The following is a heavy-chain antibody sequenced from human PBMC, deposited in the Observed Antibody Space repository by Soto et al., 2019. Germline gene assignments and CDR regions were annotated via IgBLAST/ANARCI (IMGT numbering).Heavy chain of an antibody. CDR1: GFTLSSYR. Sequence: GGSLGLYWAASGFTLSSYRMNWVRQGAGEGLEWVSSISSSGSYIYYADSVKGRFTISRDNAKNSLYLQMNSLRADDTAVYYCVKEIRIFGVVVFDYCGQGTLVTVAS. V-gene: IGHV3-21*04. J-gene: IGHJ4*02. CDR3: VKEIRIFGVVVFDY. CDR2: ISSSGSYI. D-gene: IGHD3-3*01.